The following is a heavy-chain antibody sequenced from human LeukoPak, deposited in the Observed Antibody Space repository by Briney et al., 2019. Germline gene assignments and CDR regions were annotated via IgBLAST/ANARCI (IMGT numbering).Heavy chain of an antibody. V-gene: IGHV3-74*01. J-gene: IGHJ4*02. D-gene: IGHD3-10*01. CDR2: INSDGSST. Sequence: HPGGSLRFSCVASGFTFSSYWMVWVRQAPGKGLVWVSHINSDGSSTTYADSVKGRFTISRDNAKNTLYLQMNRLRAEDTAVYYCARHRNYNFDYWGQGTLVTVSS. CDR1: GFTFSSYW. CDR3: ARHRNYNFDY.